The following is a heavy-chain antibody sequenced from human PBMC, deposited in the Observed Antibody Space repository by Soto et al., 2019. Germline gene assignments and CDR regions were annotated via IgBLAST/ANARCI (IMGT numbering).Heavy chain of an antibody. CDR1: GFTFSSYS. CDR2: ISSSSSYI. Sequence: GGSLRLSCAASGFTFSSYSMNWVRQAPGKGLEWVSSISSSSSYIYYADSVKGRFTISRDNAKXSLXLQMXSLRAEDTAVYYCARALTYYDYIWGSYRENDAFDIWGQGTMVTVSS. CDR3: ARALTYYDYIWGSYRENDAFDI. V-gene: IGHV3-21*01. D-gene: IGHD3-16*02. J-gene: IGHJ3*02.